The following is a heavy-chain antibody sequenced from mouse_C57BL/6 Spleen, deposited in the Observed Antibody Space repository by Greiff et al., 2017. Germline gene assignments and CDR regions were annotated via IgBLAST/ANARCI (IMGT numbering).Heavy chain of an antibody. CDR3: ARWEDYGYGGYYFDY. D-gene: IGHD2-2*01. Sequence: QVQLQQSGAELVKPGASVKISCKASGYAFSSYWMNWVKQRPGKGLEWIGQIYPGDGDTNYNGKFKGKDTLTAGKSSSTAYMQLSSLTSEASAVYFCARWEDYGYGGYYFDYWGPGTTLTVSS. V-gene: IGHV1-80*01. CDR2: IYPGDGDT. CDR1: GYAFSSYW. J-gene: IGHJ2*01.